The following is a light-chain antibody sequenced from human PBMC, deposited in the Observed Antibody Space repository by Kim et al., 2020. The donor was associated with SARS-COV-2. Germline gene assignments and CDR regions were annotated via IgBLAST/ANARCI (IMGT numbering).Light chain of an antibody. CDR1: TASLTPKY. CDR3: QSYDSSNQGV. J-gene: IGLJ3*02. CDR2: EDN. V-gene: IGLV6-57*03. Sequence: TISGTQSTASLTPKYVQRDQQRPGSAPPTVNYEDNQRPYGVPDRISGSSDSSSNSASLTRSGLKTDDEADYYCQSYDSSNQGVFGGGTQLTVL.